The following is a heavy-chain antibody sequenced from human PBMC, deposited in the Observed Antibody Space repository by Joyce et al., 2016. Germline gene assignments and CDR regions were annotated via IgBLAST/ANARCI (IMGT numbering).Heavy chain of an antibody. CDR2: IKSKNDGGTL. CDR1: VLTFRTTW. Sequence: VQLVESGGGLVQPGESLRLSCGVSVLTFRTTWMSWVRQAPGKGLEWIGRIKSKNDGGTLDYIETVKGRFTLSRDDSTNTVYLQMDSLKIEDTAMYYCTTDPRYWGRGTLVTVSS. J-gene: IGHJ4*02. V-gene: IGHV3-15*01. CDR3: TTDPRY.